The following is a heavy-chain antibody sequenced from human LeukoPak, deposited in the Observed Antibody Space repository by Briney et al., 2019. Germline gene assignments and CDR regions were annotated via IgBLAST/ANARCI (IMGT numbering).Heavy chain of an antibody. CDR1: GGSISSGDYY. Sequence: PSETLSLTCTVSGGSISSGDYYWSWIRQPPGKGLEWIGYIYYSGSTYYNPSLKSRVTISVDTSKNQFSLKLSSVTAADTAVYYCARTAPTYGWELLYFDYWGQGTLVTVSS. J-gene: IGHJ4*02. CDR2: IYYSGST. CDR3: ARTAPTYGWELLYFDY. V-gene: IGHV4-30-4*08. D-gene: IGHD1-26*01.